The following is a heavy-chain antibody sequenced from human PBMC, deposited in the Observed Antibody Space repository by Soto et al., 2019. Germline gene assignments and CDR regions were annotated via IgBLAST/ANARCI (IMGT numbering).Heavy chain of an antibody. D-gene: IGHD3-3*01. J-gene: IGHJ5*02. CDR3: ARDGRFLEWLSESNWFDP. V-gene: IGHV4-4*02. Sequence: PSETLSLTCAVSGGSISSSNWWSWVRQPPGKGLEWIGEIYHSGSTNYNPSLKSRVTISVDKSKNQFSLKLSSVTAADTAVYYCARDGRFLEWLSESNWFDPWGQGTLVTVSS. CDR2: IYHSGST. CDR1: GGSISSSNW.